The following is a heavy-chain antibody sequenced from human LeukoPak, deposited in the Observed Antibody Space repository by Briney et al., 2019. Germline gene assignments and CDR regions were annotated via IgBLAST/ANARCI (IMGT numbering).Heavy chain of an antibody. CDR3: ARGSLSKTYYYDTSGYYSFDY. J-gene: IGHJ4*02. D-gene: IGHD3-22*01. V-gene: IGHV4-31*03. CDR1: GGSISSGGYY. Sequence: SQTLSLTCTVSGGSISSGGYYWSWIRQHPGKGLEWIGYIYYSGSTYDNPSLKSRVTISVDTSKDQFSLKLSSVTAADTAVYYCARGSLSKTYYYDTSGYYSFDYWGQGTLVTVSS. CDR2: IYYSGST.